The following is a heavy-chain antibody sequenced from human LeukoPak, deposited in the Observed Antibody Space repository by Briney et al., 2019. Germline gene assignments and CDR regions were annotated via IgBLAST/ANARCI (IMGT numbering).Heavy chain of an antibody. D-gene: IGHD3-10*01. Sequence: SETLSLTCTVSGGSISSSSYYWSWIRQPAGKGLEWIGRIYTSGSTNYNPSLKSRVTMSVDTSKNQFSLKLSSVTAADTAVYYCARGYGAGRYFDYWGQGTLVAVSS. CDR1: GGSISSSSYY. CDR2: IYTSGST. CDR3: ARGYGAGRYFDY. J-gene: IGHJ4*02. V-gene: IGHV4-61*02.